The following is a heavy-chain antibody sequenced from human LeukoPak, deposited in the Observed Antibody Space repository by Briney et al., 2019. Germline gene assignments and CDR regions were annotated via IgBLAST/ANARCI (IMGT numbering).Heavy chain of an antibody. J-gene: IGHJ3*02. V-gene: IGHV4-59*08. CDR2: IYYSGST. CDR1: GGSISSYY. CDR3: ATGTTGGAFDI. D-gene: IGHD1-1*01. Sequence: ASETLSLTCTVSGGSISSYYWSWIRQPPGKGLEWIGYIYYSGSTNYNPSLKSRVTISVDTSKNQFSLKLSSVTAADTAVYYCATGTTGGAFDIWGQGTMVTVSS.